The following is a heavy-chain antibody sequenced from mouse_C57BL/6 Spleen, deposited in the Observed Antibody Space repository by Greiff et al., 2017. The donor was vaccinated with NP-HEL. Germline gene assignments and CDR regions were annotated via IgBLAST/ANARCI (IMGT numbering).Heavy chain of an antibody. D-gene: IGHD2-14*01. CDR3: ARREVRSFFFDD. V-gene: IGHV1-61*01. CDR1: GYTFTSYW. J-gene: IGHJ2*01. CDR2: IYPSDSET. Sequence: QVQLQQPGAELVRPGSSVKLSCKASGYTFTSYWMDWVKQRPGQGLEWIGNIYPSDSETHYNQKFKDKATLTVDKSSSTAYMQDSSLTSEDSAVYYSARREVRSFFFDDWGQGATLTVAS.